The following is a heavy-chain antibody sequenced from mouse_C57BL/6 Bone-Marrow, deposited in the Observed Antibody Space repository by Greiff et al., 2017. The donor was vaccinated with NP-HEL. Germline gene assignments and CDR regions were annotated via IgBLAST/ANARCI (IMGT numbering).Heavy chain of an antibody. V-gene: IGHV3-6*01. CDR2: ISYDGSN. J-gene: IGHJ4*01. CDR1: GYSITSGYY. D-gene: IGHD2-4*01. Sequence: VQLKESGPGLVKPSQSLSLTCSVTGYSITSGYYWNWIRQFPGNKLEWMGYISYDGSNNYNPSLKNRISITRDTSKNQFFLKLNSVTTEDTATYYCARAEDYDGDYYAMDYWGQGTSVTVSS. CDR3: ARAEDYDGDYYAMDY.